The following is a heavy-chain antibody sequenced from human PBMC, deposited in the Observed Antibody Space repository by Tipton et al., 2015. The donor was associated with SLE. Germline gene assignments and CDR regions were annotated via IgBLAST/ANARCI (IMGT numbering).Heavy chain of an antibody. D-gene: IGHD3-3*01. CDR1: GFTFSSYA. CDR3: ARDTYELWSGDNWYFDL. J-gene: IGHJ2*01. V-gene: IGHV3-66*02. Sequence: SLRLSCAASGFTFSSYAMHWVRQAPGKGLEWVSVIYTDGSTHSADSVKGRFTISRDISKNTLYLQMSSLRPDDTAVYFCARDTYELWSGDNWYFDLWGRGTLVTVSS. CDR2: IYTDGST.